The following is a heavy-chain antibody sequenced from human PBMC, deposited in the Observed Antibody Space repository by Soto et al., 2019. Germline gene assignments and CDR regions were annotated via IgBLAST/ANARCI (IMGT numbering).Heavy chain of an antibody. J-gene: IGHJ5*02. Sequence: QVQLVQSGAEVKKPGASVKVSCKASGYTFTIYYMHWVRQAPGQGLEWMGIINPSNGNTIYAQKFQGRVTMTRDTSTSTVYMELSSLSSEDTAVFYCARGPNDYGDRGFDPWGQGTLVTVSS. D-gene: IGHD4-17*01. V-gene: IGHV1-46*03. CDR1: GYTFTIYY. CDR2: INPSNGNT. CDR3: ARGPNDYGDRGFDP.